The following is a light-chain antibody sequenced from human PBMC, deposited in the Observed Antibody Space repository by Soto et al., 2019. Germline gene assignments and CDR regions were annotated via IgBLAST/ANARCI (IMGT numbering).Light chain of an antibody. Sequence: EIVLTQSPGTLSLSPGERATLSCRASQRVSNNYLAWYQQKPGQAPRLLIYGASNRATGIPDRFSGSGSGTDFTLTISRLEPADFAVYYCQQYGSSGTFGQGTKVEIK. CDR2: GAS. J-gene: IGKJ1*01. CDR3: QQYGSSGT. CDR1: QRVSNNY. V-gene: IGKV3-20*01.